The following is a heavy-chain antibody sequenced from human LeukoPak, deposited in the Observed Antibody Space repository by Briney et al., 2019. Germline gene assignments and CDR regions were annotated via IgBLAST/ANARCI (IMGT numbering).Heavy chain of an antibody. J-gene: IGHJ4*02. Sequence: SETLPLTCTVSGGSISSYYWSWIRQPPGKGLEWIGYVSYSGSTNYNPSLKSRLTISIDTSETQFSLKMTSVTAADTAVYYCASQGSDSGWFYFWGQGTLVTVSS. CDR2: VSYSGST. V-gene: IGHV4-59*08. D-gene: IGHD6-19*01. CDR1: GGSISSYY. CDR3: ASQGSDSGWFYF.